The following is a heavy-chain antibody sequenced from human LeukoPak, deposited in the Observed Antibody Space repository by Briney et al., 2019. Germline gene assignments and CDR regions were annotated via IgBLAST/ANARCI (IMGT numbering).Heavy chain of an antibody. D-gene: IGHD3-22*01. J-gene: IGHJ4*02. CDR1: GFTVSSSY. CDR2: IYSVDST. CDR3: ASLSPLYYDSSGYSY. V-gene: IGHV3-53*01. Sequence: GGSLRLSCAASGFTVSSSYMSWVRQAPGKWLEWVSVIYSVDSTYYADSVKGRFTISRDNSKSTLYLQMNSLRAEDTAVYYCASLSPLYYDSSGYSYWGQGTLVTVSS.